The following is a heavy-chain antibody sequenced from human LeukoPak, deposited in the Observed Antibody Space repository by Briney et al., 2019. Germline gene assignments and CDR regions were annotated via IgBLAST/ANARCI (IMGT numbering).Heavy chain of an antibody. Sequence: SETLSLTCAVYGGSFSGYYWSWIRQPPGKGLEWIGEINHSGSTNYNPSLKSRVTISVDTSENQFSLKLSSATAADTAVYYCAFGGVIGPDYWGQGTQVTVSS. CDR2: INHSGST. CDR1: GGSFSGYY. D-gene: IGHD3-16*02. CDR3: AFGGVIGPDY. V-gene: IGHV4-34*01. J-gene: IGHJ4*02.